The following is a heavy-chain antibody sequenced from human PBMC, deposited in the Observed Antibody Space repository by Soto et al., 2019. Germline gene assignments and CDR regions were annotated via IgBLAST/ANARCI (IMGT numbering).Heavy chain of an antibody. V-gene: IGHV4-31*03. D-gene: IGHD3-10*01. CDR2: IYYSGST. Sequence: SETLSLTCTVSGGSISSGGYYWSWIRQHPGKGLEWIGYIYYSGSTYYNPSLKSRVTISVDTSKNQFSLKLSSVTAADTAVYYCARDNYYYGSGSSTQAYNWFDPWGQGTLVTVS. CDR3: ARDNYYYGSGSSTQAYNWFDP. J-gene: IGHJ5*02. CDR1: GGSISSGGYY.